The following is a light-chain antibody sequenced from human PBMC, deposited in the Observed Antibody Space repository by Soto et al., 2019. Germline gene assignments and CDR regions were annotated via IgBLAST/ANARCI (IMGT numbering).Light chain of an antibody. Sequence: QSVLTQPPSASGTPGQRVTISCSGSSSNIGSNIVNWYQQLPGTAPKLLIHTTNQRTSGIPDRFSGSKSGTSASLAISGLQSEDEADYYCATWDGILNVVVFGGGTKLTVL. CDR3: ATWDGILNVVV. CDR1: SSNIGSNI. V-gene: IGLV1-44*01. CDR2: TTN. J-gene: IGLJ2*01.